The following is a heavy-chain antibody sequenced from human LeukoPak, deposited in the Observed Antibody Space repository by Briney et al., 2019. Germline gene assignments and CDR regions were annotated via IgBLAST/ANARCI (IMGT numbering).Heavy chain of an antibody. CDR3: AKATRGGATRGYFDY. Sequence: PGRSLRLSCAASGFTFSSYGMHWVRQAPGKGLEWVAVIWYDGSNKYYADSVKGRFTISRDNSKNTLYLQMNSLRAEDTAVYYCAKATRGGATRGYFDYWGQGTLASVSS. CDR2: IWYDGSNK. CDR1: GFTFSSYG. J-gene: IGHJ4*02. V-gene: IGHV3-33*06. D-gene: IGHD1-26*01.